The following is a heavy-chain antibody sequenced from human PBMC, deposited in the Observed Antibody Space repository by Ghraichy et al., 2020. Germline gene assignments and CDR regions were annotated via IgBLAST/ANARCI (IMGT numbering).Heavy chain of an antibody. D-gene: IGHD3-10*01. J-gene: IGHJ3*01. CDR2: INQDGSLK. CDR1: GFTFSSYW. CDR3: ARDPEFSAFDF. Sequence: GESLNISCAASGFTFSSYWMTWVRQAPGKGLECVAKINQDGSLKHYLDSLKGRFTISRDNAKNSLFLQLNSLRSDDTAFYYCARDPEFSAFDFWGQGTMVTVSS. V-gene: IGHV3-7*03.